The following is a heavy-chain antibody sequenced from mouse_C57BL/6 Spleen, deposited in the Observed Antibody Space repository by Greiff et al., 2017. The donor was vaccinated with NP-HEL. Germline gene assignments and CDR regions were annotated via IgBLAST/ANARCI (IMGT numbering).Heavy chain of an antibody. Sequence: QVQLQQPGAELVMPGASVKLSCKASGYTFTSYWMHWVKQRPGQGLEWIGEIDPSDSYTNYNQKFKGKSTLTVDKSSSTAYMQLSSLTSEDSAVYYCAGDAGAWFAYWGQGTLVTVSA. CDR2: IDPSDSYT. CDR3: AGDAGAWFAY. J-gene: IGHJ3*01. V-gene: IGHV1-69*01. D-gene: IGHD3-3*01. CDR1: GYTFTSYW.